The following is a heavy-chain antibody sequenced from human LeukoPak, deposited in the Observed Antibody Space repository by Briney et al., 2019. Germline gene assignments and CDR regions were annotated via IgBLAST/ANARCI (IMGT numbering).Heavy chain of an antibody. CDR1: GDSISSNNW. CDR3: ARTYYYGSENYKGSDY. CDR2: IYHSWST. V-gene: IGHV4-4*02. D-gene: IGHD3-10*01. J-gene: IGHJ4*02. Sequence: SGTLSLTCAVSGDSISSNNWWTWVRQPPGKGLEWIGEIYHSWSTKYNPSLKSRVTISVDQSENQFSLKLSSVTAADTAVYYCARTYYYGSENYKGSDYWGQGTLVTVSS.